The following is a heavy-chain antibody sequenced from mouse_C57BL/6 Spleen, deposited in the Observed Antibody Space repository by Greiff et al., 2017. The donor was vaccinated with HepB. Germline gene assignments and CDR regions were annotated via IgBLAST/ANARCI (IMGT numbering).Heavy chain of an antibody. D-gene: IGHD1-1*01. Sequence: VQLQQPGAELVRPGSSVKLSCKASGYTFTSYWMHWVKQRPIQGLEWIGNIDPSDSETHYNQKFKDKATLTVDKSSSTAYLQLSSLTSEDSAVYDCARHYGRDYFDYWGQGTTLTVSS. J-gene: IGHJ2*01. CDR3: ARHYGRDYFDY. CDR2: IDPSDSET. V-gene: IGHV1-52*01. CDR1: GYTFTSYW.